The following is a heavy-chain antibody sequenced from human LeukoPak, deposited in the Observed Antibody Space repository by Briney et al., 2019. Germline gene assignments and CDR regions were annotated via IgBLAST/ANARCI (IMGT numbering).Heavy chain of an antibody. CDR3: ATAPPRPSYFDS. Sequence: ASVKVSCKVSGYTLTELSMHWVRQAPGKGLEWMGGFDPEDGETIYAQKFQGRVTMAEDTSTDTAYMELSSLRSEDTAVYYCATAPPRPSYFDSWAREPWSPSPQ. V-gene: IGHV1-24*01. J-gene: IGHJ4*02. CDR1: GYTLTELS. CDR2: FDPEDGET.